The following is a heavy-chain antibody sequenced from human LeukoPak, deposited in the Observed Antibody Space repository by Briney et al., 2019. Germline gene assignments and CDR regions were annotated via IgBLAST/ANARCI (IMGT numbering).Heavy chain of an antibody. D-gene: IGHD3-3*01. CDR3: ATEGEEWTNFDY. CDR2: MSPDGSTT. V-gene: IGHV3-30*04. J-gene: IGHJ4*02. Sequence: GGSLRLSCAASGFTFSTTGLHWVRQAPGKGLEWVAMMSPDGSTTFYTDSMKGRLTISRDNSNNTLYLQMNSLRLEDTALYYCATEGEEWTNFDYWGQGTLVTVSS. CDR1: GFTFSTTG.